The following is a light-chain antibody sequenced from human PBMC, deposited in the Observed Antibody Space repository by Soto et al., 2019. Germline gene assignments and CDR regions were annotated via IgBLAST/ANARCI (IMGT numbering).Light chain of an antibody. CDR3: AVWDDSLNGRVV. Sequence: QPVLTQSPSASGTPGQRVTISYSGSSSNIESNTVNWYQQLPGTAPKLLIFNNNQPPSGVPDRFSGSKSGTSASLAISGLQSEDEADYFCAVWDDSLNGRVVFGGGTRLTVL. CDR1: SSNIESNT. CDR2: NNN. V-gene: IGLV1-44*01. J-gene: IGLJ2*01.